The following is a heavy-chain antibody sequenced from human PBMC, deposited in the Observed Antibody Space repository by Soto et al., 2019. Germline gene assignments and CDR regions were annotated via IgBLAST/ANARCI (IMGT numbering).Heavy chain of an antibody. V-gene: IGHV1-2*04. CDR2: INPNSGGT. CDR1: GYTFTGYY. CDR3: ARAVAIVGATDY. D-gene: IGHD1-26*01. Sequence: ASVKVSCKASGYTFTGYYMHWVRQAPGQGLEWMGWINPNSGGTNYAQKFQGWVTMTRDTSISTAYMELSRLRADDAAVYYCARAVAIVGATDYWGQGTLVTVSS. J-gene: IGHJ4*02.